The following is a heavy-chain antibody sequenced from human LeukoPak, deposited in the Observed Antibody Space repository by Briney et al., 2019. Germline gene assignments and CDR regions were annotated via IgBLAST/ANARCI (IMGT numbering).Heavy chain of an antibody. J-gene: IGHJ3*02. CDR3: ARGLGFIVVVTSSPDAFDI. D-gene: IGHD2-21*02. Sequence: ASVKVSCKSSENTFTAYYIHWVRQAPGQGLEWMGWINPKSGATKYAQKFQGRVTLTSDTSISTAYMELNSPRSDDTAVYYCARGLGFIVVVTSSPDAFDIWGQGTMVTVS. V-gene: IGHV1-2*02. CDR1: ENTFTAYY. CDR2: INPKSGAT.